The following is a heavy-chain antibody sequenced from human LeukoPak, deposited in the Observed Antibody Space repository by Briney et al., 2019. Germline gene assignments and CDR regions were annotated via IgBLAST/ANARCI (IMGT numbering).Heavy chain of an antibody. CDR2: ISSNGGST. CDR3: VKDRNSRIAAAKQNWFDP. D-gene: IGHD6-13*01. Sequence: PGGSLRLSCSASGFTFSSYAMHWVRQAPGKGLEYFSAISSNGGSTYYADSVKGRFTISRDNSRNTLYLQMSSLRAEDTAVYYCVKDRNSRIAAAKQNWFDPWGQGTLVTVSS. CDR1: GFTFSSYA. V-gene: IGHV3-64D*06. J-gene: IGHJ5*02.